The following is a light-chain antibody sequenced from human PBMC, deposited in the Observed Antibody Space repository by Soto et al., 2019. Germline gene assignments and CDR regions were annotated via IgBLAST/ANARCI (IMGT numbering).Light chain of an antibody. J-gene: IGKJ5*01. Sequence: DIQLTQPQASLSASVGDTLTITGRASQSITSYLNWYQQKPGTGPKLLIYAASSLQSGVPSRFSGSGSGTDFTLTISSLQPEDFATYYCQQSYSTPITFGQGTRLEIK. CDR3: QQSYSTPIT. CDR1: QSITSY. CDR2: AAS. V-gene: IGKV1-39*01.